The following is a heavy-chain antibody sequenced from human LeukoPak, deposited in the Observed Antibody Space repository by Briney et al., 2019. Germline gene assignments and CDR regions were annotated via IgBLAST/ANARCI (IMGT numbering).Heavy chain of an antibody. CDR3: ARPLYCSGGSPCAFDI. Sequence: GGSLRLSCAASGFTFSSYSMNWVRQAPGKGLEWVSSISSSSSYIYYADSVKGRFTISRDNAKNSLYLQMNSLRAEDTAVYYCARPLYCSGGSPCAFDIWGQGTMVTVSS. V-gene: IGHV3-21*01. D-gene: IGHD2-15*01. CDR1: GFTFSSYS. CDR2: ISSSSSYI. J-gene: IGHJ3*02.